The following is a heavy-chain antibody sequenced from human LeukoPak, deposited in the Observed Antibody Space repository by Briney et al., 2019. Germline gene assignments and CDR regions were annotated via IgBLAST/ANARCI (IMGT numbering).Heavy chain of an antibody. CDR1: GGSISSYY. D-gene: IGHD2-2*01. Sequence: SETLSLTCTVSGGSISSYYWSWIRQPPGTGLEWIGYIYYSGSTNYNPSLKSRVTISVDTSKNQFSLKLSSVTAADTAVYYCAGEGYCSSTSCPVDYWGQGTLVTVSS. CDR2: IYYSGST. V-gene: IGHV4-59*08. CDR3: AGEGYCSSTSCPVDY. J-gene: IGHJ4*02.